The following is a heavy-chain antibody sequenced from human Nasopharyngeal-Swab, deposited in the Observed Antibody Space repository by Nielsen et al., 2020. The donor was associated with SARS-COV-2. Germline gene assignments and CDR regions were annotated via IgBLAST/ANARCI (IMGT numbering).Heavy chain of an antibody. CDR3: ARVRARDGYIFDY. J-gene: IGHJ4*02. CDR2: ISSSSSTI. Sequence: GESLKISCAASGFTFSSYSMNWVRQAPGKGLEWVSYISSSSSTIYYADSVKGRFTISRDNAKNSLYLQMNSLRAEDTAVYYCARVRARDGYIFDYWGQGTLVTVSS. V-gene: IGHV3-48*04. CDR1: GFTFSSYS. D-gene: IGHD5-24*01.